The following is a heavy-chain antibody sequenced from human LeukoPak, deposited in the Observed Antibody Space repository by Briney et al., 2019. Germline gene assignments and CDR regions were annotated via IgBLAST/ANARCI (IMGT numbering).Heavy chain of an antibody. D-gene: IGHD6-25*01. V-gene: IGHV4-59*08. Sequence: SETLSLTCTASGGSISSYYWSWIRQPPGKGLEWIGYIYYSGSTNYNPSLKSRVTISVDTSKNQFSLKLSSVTAADTAVYYCARQGGGFWYFDLWGRGTPVTVSS. J-gene: IGHJ2*01. CDR2: IYYSGST. CDR3: ARQGGGFWYFDL. CDR1: GGSISSYY.